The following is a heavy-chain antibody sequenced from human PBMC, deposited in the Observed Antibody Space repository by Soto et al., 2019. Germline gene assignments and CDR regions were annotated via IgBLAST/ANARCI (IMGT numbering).Heavy chain of an antibody. CDR3: ARRYCSTTSCLIDY. CDR2: ISSSGSTI. D-gene: IGHD2-2*01. Sequence: LRLSCAASGFTFSSYAMNWVRQAPGKGLEWVSYISSSGSTIYYADSVKGRFTSSRDNAKNSLYLQMNSLRAEDTAVYYCARRYCSTTSCLIDYWGQGTLVTVSS. V-gene: IGHV3-48*03. CDR1: GFTFSSYA. J-gene: IGHJ4*02.